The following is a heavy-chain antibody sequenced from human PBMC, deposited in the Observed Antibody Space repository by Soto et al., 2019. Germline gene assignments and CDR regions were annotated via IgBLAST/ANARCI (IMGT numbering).Heavy chain of an antibody. CDR2: ITSAGAT. J-gene: IGHJ4*02. V-gene: IGHV3-23*01. Sequence: PGGSLRLSCAASGFTFSTYAMSWVRQAPGKGLEWVSSITSAGATYYADSVKGRFTTSRDNSKNTLYLQMNSLRPEDTAVYYCAYRTGFDYWGQGTLVTVSS. CDR3: AYRTGFDY. CDR1: GFTFSTYA.